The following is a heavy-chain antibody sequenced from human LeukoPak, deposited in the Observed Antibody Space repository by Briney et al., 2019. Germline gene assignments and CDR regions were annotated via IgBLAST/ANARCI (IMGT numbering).Heavy chain of an antibody. CDR2: ISTYNGDT. Sequence: ASVKVSCKASGYTFLSYGISWVRHVPGQGLEWLGWISTYNGDTKYGQKLQGRVTMTRDMSTSTVYMELSSLRSEDTAVYYCARARSGYYDLGAFDIWGQGTMVTVSS. J-gene: IGHJ3*02. V-gene: IGHV1-18*01. CDR3: ARARSGYYDLGAFDI. D-gene: IGHD3-22*01. CDR1: GYTFLSYG.